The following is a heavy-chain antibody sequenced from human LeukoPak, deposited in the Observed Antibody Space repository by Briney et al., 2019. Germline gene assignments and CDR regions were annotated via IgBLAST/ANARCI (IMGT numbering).Heavy chain of an antibody. Sequence: GASVKVSCKASGYTFTGYYVHWVRQAPGQGLEWMGWMNPKSGGTNYAQKFEARVTMNRDTSISTAYMELSRLRFDDTAVYYCARRAGAYSHPYDYWGQGTLVTVSS. J-gene: IGHJ4*02. CDR1: GYTFTGYY. D-gene: IGHD4/OR15-4a*01. CDR2: MNPKSGGT. V-gene: IGHV1-2*02. CDR3: ARRAGAYSHPYDY.